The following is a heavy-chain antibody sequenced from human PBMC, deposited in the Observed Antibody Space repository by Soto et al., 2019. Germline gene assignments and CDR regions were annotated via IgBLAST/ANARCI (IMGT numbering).Heavy chain of an antibody. V-gene: IGHV1-69*13. CDR1: GGTFSSYA. CDR3: AHLDIVLVPAAIGYYYYGMDV. Sequence: SVKVSCKASGGTFSSYAISWVRQAPGQGLEWLGGIIPIFGTANYAQKFQGRVTITADESTSTAYMELSSLRSEDTAVYYCAHLDIVLVPAAIGYYYYGMDVWGQGTTVTVSS. D-gene: IGHD2-2*03. J-gene: IGHJ6*02. CDR2: IIPIFGTA.